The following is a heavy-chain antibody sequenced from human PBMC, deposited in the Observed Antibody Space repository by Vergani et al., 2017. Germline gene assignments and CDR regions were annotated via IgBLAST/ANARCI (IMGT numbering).Heavy chain of an antibody. CDR1: GFTFSSYA. CDR3: AKVSCSGGSCYGSYFDY. D-gene: IGHD2-15*01. J-gene: IGHJ4*02. V-gene: IGHV3-30*02. CDR2: IRYDGSNK. Sequence: VQLLESGGGLVQPGGSLRLSCAASGFTFSSYAMSWVRQAPGKGLEWVAFIRYDGSNKYYADSVKGRFTISRDNSKNTLYLQMNSLRAEDTAVYYCAKVSCSGGSCYGSYFDYWGQGTLVTVSS.